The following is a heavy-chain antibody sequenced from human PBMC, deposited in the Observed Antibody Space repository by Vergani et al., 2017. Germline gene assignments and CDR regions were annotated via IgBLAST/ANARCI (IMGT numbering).Heavy chain of an antibody. CDR2: IYYSGST. CDR1: GGSISSYY. CDR3: ARGGIAARPYYYYYYMDV. V-gene: IGHV4-59*01. J-gene: IGHJ6*03. D-gene: IGHD6-6*01. Sequence: QVQLQESGPGLVKPSETLSLTCTVSGGSISSYYWSWIRQPPGKGLEWIGYIYYSGSTNYNPSLKSRVTISVDTSKNQFSPRLSSVTAADTAVYYCARGGIAARPYYYYYYMDVWGKGTTVTVSS.